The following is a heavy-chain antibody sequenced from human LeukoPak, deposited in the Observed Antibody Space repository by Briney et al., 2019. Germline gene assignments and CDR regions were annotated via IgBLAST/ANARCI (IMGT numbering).Heavy chain of an antibody. V-gene: IGHV6-1*01. CDR3: ARGGGAFDY. D-gene: IGHD6-25*01. Sequence: SQTLSLTCAISGDSVSSNSTAWTWIRQSPSSGLEWLGRTYYRSKWYNDYAVSVKSRITINPDTSKNQFSLHLNSVTPEDTAVYYCARGGGAFDYWGQGALVTVSS. CDR1: GDSVSSNSTA. CDR2: TYYRSKWYN. J-gene: IGHJ4*02.